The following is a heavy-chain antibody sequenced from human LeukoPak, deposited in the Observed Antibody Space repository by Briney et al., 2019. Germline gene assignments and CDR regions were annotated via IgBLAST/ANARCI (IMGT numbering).Heavy chain of an antibody. V-gene: IGHV3-9*01. Sequence: GRSLRLACAGSGLTFDEHAMHWARHAPGRGVEWVSGFSWNSGYITYADSVKRRCTSSRDNAKHLLFLQMSSLRAADTALYYCVKGHCSSSSCFPNYYYYMDVWGTGTTVTVSS. D-gene: IGHD2-15*01. CDR1: GLTFDEHA. J-gene: IGHJ6*03. CDR2: FSWNSGYI. CDR3: VKGHCSSSSCFPNYYYYMDV.